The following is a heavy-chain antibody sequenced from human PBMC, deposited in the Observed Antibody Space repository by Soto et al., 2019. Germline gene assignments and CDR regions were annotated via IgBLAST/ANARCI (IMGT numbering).Heavy chain of an antibody. CDR1: GFTFSSYG. CDR3: AREDFVEVPAAPNYYYGMDV. V-gene: IGHV3-33*01. J-gene: IGHJ6*02. D-gene: IGHD2-2*01. Sequence: GGSLRLSCAASGFTFSSYGMHWVRQAPGKGLEWVAVIWYDGSNKYYADSVKGRFTISRDNSKNTLYLQMNSLRAEDTAVYYCAREDFVEVPAAPNYYYGMDVWGQGPTVTAS. CDR2: IWYDGSNK.